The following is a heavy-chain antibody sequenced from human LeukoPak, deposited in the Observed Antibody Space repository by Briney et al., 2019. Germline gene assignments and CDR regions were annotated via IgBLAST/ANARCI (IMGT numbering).Heavy chain of an antibody. CDR1: GGPISGYY. CDR2: XXXNGGFS. V-gene: IGHV4-4*07. J-gene: IGHJ5*02. Sequence: SETLSLTCSVSGGPISGYYWSWIRQSAGKGLEXXXXXXXNGGFSKYNPSFESRVTMSVDMSKNQLSLKLSSMTAADTAVYYCAREYYYDFWGGYTNWFDPWGQGILVTVSS. D-gene: IGHD3-3*01. CDR3: AREYYYDFWGGYTNWFDP.